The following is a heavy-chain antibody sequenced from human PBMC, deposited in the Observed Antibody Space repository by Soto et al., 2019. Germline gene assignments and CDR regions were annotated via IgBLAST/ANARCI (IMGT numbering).Heavy chain of an antibody. J-gene: IGHJ6*02. CDR2: ISGSGGST. CDR1: GFTFSSYA. Sequence: EVQLLESGGGLVQPGGSLRLSCAASGFTFSSYAMSWVRQAPGKGLEWVSAISGSGGSTYYADSMKGRFTISRDNSKNTLYLQMNSLRAEDTAVYYCAKIYHPYYYGMDVWGQGTTVTVSS. D-gene: IGHD2-2*01. V-gene: IGHV3-23*01. CDR3: AKIYHPYYYGMDV.